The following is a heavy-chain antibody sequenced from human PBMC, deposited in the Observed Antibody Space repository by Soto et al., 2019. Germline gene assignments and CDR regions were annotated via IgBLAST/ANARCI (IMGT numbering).Heavy chain of an antibody. CDR3: ARGVSSSYWFDP. CDR1: GGSFRPFF. D-gene: IGHD3-10*01. V-gene: IGHV4-59*13. CDR2: VDYSGYT. J-gene: IGHJ5*02. Sequence: SGTLSLTCTVSGGSFRPFFWSWIRQPPGKRLEWIGYVDYSGYTAYNPSLRSRVNMSLDTSQSQFSLQLSSVTPADTAVYYCARGVSSSYWFDPWGQGTQVT.